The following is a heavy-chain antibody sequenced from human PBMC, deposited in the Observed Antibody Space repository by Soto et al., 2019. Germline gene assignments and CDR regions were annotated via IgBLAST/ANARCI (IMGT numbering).Heavy chain of an antibody. CDR1: GGSISSGGYS. D-gene: IGHD6-6*01. CDR3: ASTALRGEQLVPGYFDD. J-gene: IGHJ4*02. Sequence: SETLSLTCAVSGGSISSGGYSWSWIRQPPGKGLEWIGYIYHSGSTYYNPSLKSRVTISVDRSKNQFSLKLSSVTAADTAVYYCASTALRGEQLVPGYFDDWGQGTLVTVSS. V-gene: IGHV4-30-2*01. CDR2: IYHSGST.